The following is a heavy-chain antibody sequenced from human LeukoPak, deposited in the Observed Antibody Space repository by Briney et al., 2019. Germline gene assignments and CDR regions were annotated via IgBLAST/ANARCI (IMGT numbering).Heavy chain of an antibody. CDR3: AREEDGSECDY. Sequence: GGSLRLSCAASGFTFSSYSTIWVRQAPGKGLEWVSSISSSRSYIYYADSVKGRFTISRDNDKSSLYLQMNSLRADDTAVYYCAREEDGSECDYWGQGTLVTVSS. D-gene: IGHD3-10*01. CDR2: ISSSRSYI. V-gene: IGHV3-21*01. J-gene: IGHJ4*02. CDR1: GFTFSSYS.